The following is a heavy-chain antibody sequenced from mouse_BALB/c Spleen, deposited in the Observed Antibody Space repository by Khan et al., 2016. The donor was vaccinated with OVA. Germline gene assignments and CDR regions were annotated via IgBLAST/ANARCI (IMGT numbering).Heavy chain of an antibody. V-gene: IGHV2-9*02. CDR3: ARLEDI. Sequence: GERGEEGPGLVAPSQSLSITCTVSGFSLTSYGVHWVRQPPGKGLEWLGVIWAGGSTNYNSALISRLSISKDNSKSQVFLKMNSLRTDDTAMYYCARLEDIWGQGTTLTVSS. CDR1: GFSLTSYG. D-gene: IGHD1-3*01. J-gene: IGHJ2*01. CDR2: IWAGGST.